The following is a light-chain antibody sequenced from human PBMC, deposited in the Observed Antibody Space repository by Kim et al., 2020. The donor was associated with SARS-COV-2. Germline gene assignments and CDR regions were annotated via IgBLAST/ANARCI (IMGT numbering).Light chain of an antibody. CDR2: GAS. CDR3: HQYNDWPPGDT. V-gene: IGKV3-15*01. Sequence: SPGERVTLSCRTSQSVSSNLAWYQLKPGRAPRLLIYGASTRATGIPARFSGSGSGTEVTLTISSLQSEDFALYYCHQYNDWPPGDTFGQGTKLEI. CDR1: QSVSSN. J-gene: IGKJ2*01.